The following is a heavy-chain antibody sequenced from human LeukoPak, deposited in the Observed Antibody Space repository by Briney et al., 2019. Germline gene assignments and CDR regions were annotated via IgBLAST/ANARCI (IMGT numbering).Heavy chain of an antibody. Sequence: GGSLRLSCAASRFTFSSYAMSWVRRAPGKGLEWVSAISGSSGSTYYADSVKGRFTISRDNSKNTLYLQMNSLRAEDKAVYYCAKTLAWFDYWGQGTLVTVSS. CDR1: RFTFSSYA. V-gene: IGHV3-23*01. J-gene: IGHJ4*02. D-gene: IGHD3-3*02. CDR3: AKTLAWFDY. CDR2: ISGSSGST.